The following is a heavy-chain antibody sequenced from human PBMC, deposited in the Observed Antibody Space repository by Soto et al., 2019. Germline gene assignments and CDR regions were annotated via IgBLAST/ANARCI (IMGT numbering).Heavy chain of an antibody. CDR2: ISGSGGST. CDR3: AKEGRPLYYYGSGNFFDWFDP. Sequence: GGSLRLSCAASGFTFTSYGMSWVRQAPGKGLEWVSTISGSGGSTYYVDSVKGRFTISRDNSKSTLYLQMNSLRAEDTAVYYCAKEGRPLYYYGSGNFFDWFDPWGQGTLVTVSS. D-gene: IGHD3-10*01. J-gene: IGHJ5*02. CDR1: GFTFTSYG. V-gene: IGHV3-23*01.